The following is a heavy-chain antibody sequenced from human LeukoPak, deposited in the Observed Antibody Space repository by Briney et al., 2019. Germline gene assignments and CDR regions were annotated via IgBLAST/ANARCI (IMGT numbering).Heavy chain of an antibody. J-gene: IGHJ6*02. CDR2: IWYVGSNK. D-gene: IGHD2-2*01. CDR1: GFTFSSYG. Sequence: GRSLRLSCVASGFTFSSYGIHWVRQAPGKGLEWVAVIWYVGSNKYYADSVKGRFTISRDNSKNTLYLQMNSLRAEDTAVYYCARDFVRRVVPAASGGMDVWGQGTTVTVSS. CDR3: ARDFVRRVVPAASGGMDV. V-gene: IGHV3-33*01.